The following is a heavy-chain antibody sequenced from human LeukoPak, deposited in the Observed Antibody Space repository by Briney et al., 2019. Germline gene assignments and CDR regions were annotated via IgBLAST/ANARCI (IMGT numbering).Heavy chain of an antibody. J-gene: IGHJ4*02. CDR3: ATFDGGDQMNY. Sequence: ASVKVSCKASGYTFTSYGISWVRQATGQGLEWMGWMNPNSGNTGYAQKFQGRVTMTRNTSISTAYMELSRLRSDDTAVYYCATFDGGDQMNYWGQGTLVTVSS. D-gene: IGHD3-9*01. V-gene: IGHV1-8*02. CDR1: GYTFTSYG. CDR2: MNPNSGNT.